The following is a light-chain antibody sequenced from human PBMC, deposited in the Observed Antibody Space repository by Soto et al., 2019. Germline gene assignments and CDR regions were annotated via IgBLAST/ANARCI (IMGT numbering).Light chain of an antibody. J-gene: IGKJ1*01. V-gene: IGKV3D-15*01. CDR1: QSVSSK. CDR2: GTS. Sequence: EIVMTQSPAILSVSPWEGATLSCRASQSVSSKLAWYQQKPGQTPSLLIYGTSTRATGIPARFSGSGSGTEFTLTISSLQSEDFAVYYCQQYENWPLTFGQGTKVDIK. CDR3: QQYENWPLT.